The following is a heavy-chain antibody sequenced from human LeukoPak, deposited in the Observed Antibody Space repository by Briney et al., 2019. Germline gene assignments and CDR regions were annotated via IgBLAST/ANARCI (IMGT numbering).Heavy chain of an antibody. Sequence: ASVKVSCKASGGTFSSYAISWVRQAPGQGLEWMGGIIPIFGTANYAQKFQGRATITADESTGTAYMELSSLRSEDTAVYYCARWRTVQLERQYYFDYWGQGTLVTVSS. V-gene: IGHV1-69*13. CDR3: ARWRTVQLERQYYFDY. CDR1: GGTFSSYA. D-gene: IGHD1-1*01. CDR2: IIPIFGTA. J-gene: IGHJ4*02.